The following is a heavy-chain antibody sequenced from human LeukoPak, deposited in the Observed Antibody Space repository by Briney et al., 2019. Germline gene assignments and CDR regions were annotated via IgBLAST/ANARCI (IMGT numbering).Heavy chain of an antibody. CDR2: IYYSGGT. CDR1: GGSISSSSYY. J-gene: IGHJ4*02. V-gene: IGHV4-39*01. D-gene: IGHD3-22*01. Sequence: SETLSLTCTVSGGSISSSSYYWGWIRQPPGKGLEWIGSIYYSGGTYYNPSLKSRVTISVDTSKNQFSLKLSSVTAADTAVYYCARHNVQWLPLGTKGSWGQGTLVTVSS. CDR3: ARHNVQWLPLGTKGS.